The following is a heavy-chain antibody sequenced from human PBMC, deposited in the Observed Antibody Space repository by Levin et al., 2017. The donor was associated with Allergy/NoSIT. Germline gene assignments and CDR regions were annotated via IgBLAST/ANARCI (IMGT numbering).Heavy chain of an antibody. D-gene: IGHD5-24*01. CDR1: GFTFSSYG. J-gene: IGHJ6*02. V-gene: IGHV3-30*18. Sequence: GESLKISCAASGFTFSSYGMHWVRQAPGKGLEWVAVISYDGSNKYYADSVKGRFTISRDNSKNTLYLQMNSLRAEDTAVYYCAKEMATSYYYYGMDVWGQGTTVTVSS. CDR2: ISYDGSNK. CDR3: AKEMATSYYYYGMDV.